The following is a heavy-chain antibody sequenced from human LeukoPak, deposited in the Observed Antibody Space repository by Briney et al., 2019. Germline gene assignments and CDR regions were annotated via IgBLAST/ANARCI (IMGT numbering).Heavy chain of an antibody. D-gene: IGHD2-8*01. CDR1: GGSINSYY. V-gene: IGHV4-59*01. CDR3: ASTTKGFFGY. Sequence: SETLSPTCTVSGGSINSYYWSWIRQPPGKGLEWIGYIYYSGSTNYNPSLKSRVTISVDTSKNQFSLKLSSVTAADTAVYYCASTTKGFFGYWGQGTLVTVSS. CDR2: IYYSGST. J-gene: IGHJ4*02.